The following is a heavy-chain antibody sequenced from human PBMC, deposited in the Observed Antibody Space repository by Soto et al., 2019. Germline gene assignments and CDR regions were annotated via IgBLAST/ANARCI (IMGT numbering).Heavy chain of an antibody. CDR1: GFTFSSYA. CDR3: AKGGGSKDYYDTSGYYLYYYYAMDV. D-gene: IGHD3-22*01. J-gene: IGHJ6*02. V-gene: IGHV3-23*01. CDR2: LSGSGVST. Sequence: EVQLLGSGGGLVQPGGSLRLSCAASGFTFSSYAMTWDRQAPGKGLEWVSALSGSGVSTYYADSVKGRFTISRDNSKNTLYLQMNSLRAEDTAVYYCAKGGGSKDYYDTSGYYLYYYYAMDVWGQGTTVTVSS.